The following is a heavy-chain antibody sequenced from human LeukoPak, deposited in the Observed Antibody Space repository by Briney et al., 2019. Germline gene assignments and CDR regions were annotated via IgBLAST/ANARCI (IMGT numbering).Heavy chain of an antibody. CDR3: ARDSIPYYYGSGSNTDY. D-gene: IGHD3-10*01. V-gene: IGHV3-21*01. CDR2: ISSSSSYI. J-gene: IGHJ4*02. CDR1: GFTFSSYS. Sequence: PGGSLRLSCAASGFTFSSYSMDWVRQAPGKGLEWVSSISSSSSYIYYADSVKGRFTISRDNAKNSLYLQMNSLRAEDTAVYYRARDSIPYYYGSGSNTDYWGQGTLVTVSS.